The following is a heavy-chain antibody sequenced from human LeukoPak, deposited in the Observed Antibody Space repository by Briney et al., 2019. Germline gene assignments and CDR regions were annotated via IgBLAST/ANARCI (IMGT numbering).Heavy chain of an antibody. CDR3: ARDRPGIAVAGDAFDI. V-gene: IGHV4-59*01. D-gene: IGHD6-19*01. CDR1: GGSISSYY. Sequence: TSETLSLTCTVSGGSISSYYWSWIRQPPGQGLEWMGYTYNRGSTNYNPSLKSRVTVLLYTSKHPFSLELRSVTAADTAVYYCARDRPGIAVAGDAFDIWGQGTLVTVSS. CDR2: TYNRGST. J-gene: IGHJ3*02.